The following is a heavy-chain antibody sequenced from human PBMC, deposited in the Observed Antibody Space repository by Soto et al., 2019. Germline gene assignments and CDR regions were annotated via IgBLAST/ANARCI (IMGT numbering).Heavy chain of an antibody. V-gene: IGHV3-23*01. CDR2: ISGSGGST. CDR3: AKESPIVVVPAAENPPPDY. CDR1: GFTFSSYA. Sequence: GGSLRLSCAASGFTFSSYAMSWVRQAPGKGLEWVSAISGSGGSTYYADSVKGRFTISRDNSKNTLYLQMNSLRAEDTAVYYCAKESPIVVVPAAENPPPDYSGQGTLVTVSS. J-gene: IGHJ4*02. D-gene: IGHD2-2*01.